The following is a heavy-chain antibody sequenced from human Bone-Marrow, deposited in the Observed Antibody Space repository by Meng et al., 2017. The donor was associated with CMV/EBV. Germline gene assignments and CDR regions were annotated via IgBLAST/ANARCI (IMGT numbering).Heavy chain of an antibody. J-gene: IGHJ6*02. D-gene: IGHD4-11*01. CDR3: ARDGARTVTPNYYYYYGMDV. CDR2: INPNSGGT. CDR1: GYTFTGYY. Sequence: ASVKVSCKASGYTFTGYYMHWVRQAPGQGLEWMGWINPNSGGTNYAQKFQGRVTMTRDTSISTAYMELSRLRSDDTAVYYCARDGARTVTPNYYYYYGMDVWGQGTTDTVSS. V-gene: IGHV1-2*02.